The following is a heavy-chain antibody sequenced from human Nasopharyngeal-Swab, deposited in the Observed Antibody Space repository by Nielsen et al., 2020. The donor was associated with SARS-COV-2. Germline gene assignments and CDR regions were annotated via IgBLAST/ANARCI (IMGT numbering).Heavy chain of an antibody. D-gene: IGHD3-3*01. J-gene: IGHJ6*03. CDR1: GFTFSSYS. CDR3: ARDGVTIFGVVGYYYYMDV. V-gene: IGHV3-21*01. CDR2: ISSSSSYI. Sequence: GESLKISCAASGFTFSSYSMNWVRQAPGTGLEWVSSISSSSSYIYYADSVKGRFTISRDNAKNSLSLQMNSLRAEDTAVYYCARDGVTIFGVVGYYYYMDVWGKGTTVTVSS.